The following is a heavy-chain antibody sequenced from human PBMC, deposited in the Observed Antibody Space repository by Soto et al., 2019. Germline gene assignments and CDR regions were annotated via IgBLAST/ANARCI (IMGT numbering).Heavy chain of an antibody. CDR3: GRVGSSGWYDFWSDP. V-gene: IGHV4-34*01. CDR1: GGSFSGYY. D-gene: IGHD6-19*01. J-gene: IGHJ5*02. CDR2: INHSGST. Sequence: SETLSLTCAVYGGSFSGYYWSWIRQPPGKGLEWIGEINHSGSTNYNPSLKSRVTISVDTSKNQFSLKLSSVTAADTAVYYCGRVGSSGWYDFWSDPWGQGTLVTVSS.